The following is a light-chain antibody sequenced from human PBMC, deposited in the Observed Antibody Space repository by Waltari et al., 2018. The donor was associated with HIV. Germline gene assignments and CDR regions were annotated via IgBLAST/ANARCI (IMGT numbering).Light chain of an antibody. Sequence: HSALTQPPSVSGSPGQSVTIYCTGTSNDVARYDRVSWSQQPPGRGPKLLIYEVVNRPSGVPGRFSGSKSGNTASLTIFGLQSEDEADYHCSSFTASGTWVFGGGTKLTV. CDR3: SSFTASGTWV. CDR2: EVV. J-gene: IGLJ3*02. V-gene: IGLV2-18*02. CDR1: SNDVARYDR.